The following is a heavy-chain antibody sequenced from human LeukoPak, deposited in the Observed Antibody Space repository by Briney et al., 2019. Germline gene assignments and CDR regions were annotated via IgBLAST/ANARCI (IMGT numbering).Heavy chain of an antibody. D-gene: IGHD3-3*01. V-gene: IGHV3-7*01. J-gene: IGHJ4*02. CDR2: IKQDGSEK. CDR1: GFAFSSYW. CDR3: ARDRRLEWPLPLDYFDY. Sequence: PTGGSLRLSCAASGFAFSSYWMSWVRQAPGKGLEWVANIKQDGSEKYYVDSVKGRFTISRDNAKNSLYLQMNSLRAEDTAVYYCARDRRLEWPLPLDYFDYWGQGTLVTVSS.